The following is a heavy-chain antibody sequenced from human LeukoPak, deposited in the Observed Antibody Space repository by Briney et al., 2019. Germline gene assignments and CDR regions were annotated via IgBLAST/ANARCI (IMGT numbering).Heavy chain of an antibody. CDR3: ARDPSDPTAMVYWGYFDY. D-gene: IGHD5-18*01. V-gene: IGHV4-61*05. Sequence: SETLSLTCTVSGDSISSSSSYWGWIRQPAGKGLEWIGYIYYNGYTDCNPSLKSRVTISLHTSKNQFSLKLSSVTAADTAVYYCARDPSDPTAMVYWGYFDYWGQGTLVTVSS. J-gene: IGHJ4*02. CDR1: GDSISSSSSY. CDR2: IYYNGYT.